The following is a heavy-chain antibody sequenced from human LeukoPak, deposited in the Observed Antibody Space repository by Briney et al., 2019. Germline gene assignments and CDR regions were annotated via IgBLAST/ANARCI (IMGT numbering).Heavy chain of an antibody. V-gene: IGHV3-23*01. CDR2: ISGSGGST. J-gene: IGHJ4*02. CDR3: AKAIAAAGTFDY. D-gene: IGHD6-13*01. CDR1: GFTFSSYA. Sequence: PGGSLGLSCAASGFTFSSYAMSWVRQAPGKGLEWVSAISGSGGSTYYADSVKGRFTISRDNSKNTLYLQMNSLRAEDTAVYYCAKAIAAAGTFDYWGQGTLVTVSS.